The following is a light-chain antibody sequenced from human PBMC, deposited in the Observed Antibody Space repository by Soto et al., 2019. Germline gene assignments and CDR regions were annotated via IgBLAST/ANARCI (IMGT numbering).Light chain of an antibody. V-gene: IGLV2-14*03. CDR1: SSDVGAYKY. J-gene: IGLJ2*01. CDR2: DVS. CDR3: SSYTTSNTGV. Sequence: QSALTQPASVSGSPGQSITISCTGTSSDVGAYKYVSWYQQHPGKAPKLMIFDVSNRPSVVSSRFSGSKSGNTASLTISGLQTEDEADYYCSSYTTSNTGVFGGGTKVTVL.